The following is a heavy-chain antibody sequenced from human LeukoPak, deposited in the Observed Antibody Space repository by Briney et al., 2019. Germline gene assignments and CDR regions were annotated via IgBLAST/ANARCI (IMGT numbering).Heavy chain of an antibody. CDR1: GGSISSSNW. Sequence: SGTLSLTCAVSGGSISSSNWWSWVRQPPGKGLEWIGEIYHSGRTNYNPSLKSRVTISVDKSKNQFSLKLSSVTAADTAVYYCARDRFYEILTGYYIPFDYWGQGTLVTVSS. V-gene: IGHV4-4*02. CDR3: ARDRFYEILTGYYIPFDY. J-gene: IGHJ4*02. D-gene: IGHD3-9*01. CDR2: IYHSGRT.